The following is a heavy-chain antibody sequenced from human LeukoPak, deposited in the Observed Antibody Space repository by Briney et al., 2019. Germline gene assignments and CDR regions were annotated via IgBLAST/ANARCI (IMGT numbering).Heavy chain of an antibody. V-gene: IGHV4-59*01. D-gene: IGHD5-24*01. J-gene: IGHJ5*02. CDR2: IHYSGTT. CDR1: GGSISSYY. Sequence: SETLSLTCTVSGGSISSYYWSWIRQPPGQGLVWIGYIHYSGTTNYNPSLKGRVTISVDTSKNQFSLKLTSVTAADTAVYYCARDNSVRDEAWWFNPWGQGTLVTVSS. CDR3: ARDNSVRDEAWWFNP.